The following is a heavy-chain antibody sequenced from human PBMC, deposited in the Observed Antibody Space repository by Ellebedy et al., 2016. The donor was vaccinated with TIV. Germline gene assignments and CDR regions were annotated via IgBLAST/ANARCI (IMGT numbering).Heavy chain of an antibody. CDR3: ARLRQSRDRSHWYFDL. V-gene: IGHV4-4*07. Sequence: SETLSLTXTVSGGSFSSYYWSWIRQSAGQGLEWIGRIFMSGSTTYNPSLKNRVTMSVDASTTQLSLNLSSVTAADTAVYFCARLRQSRDRSHWYFDLWGRGTLVTVSS. D-gene: IGHD1-14*01. CDR2: IFMSGST. J-gene: IGHJ2*01. CDR1: GGSFSSYY.